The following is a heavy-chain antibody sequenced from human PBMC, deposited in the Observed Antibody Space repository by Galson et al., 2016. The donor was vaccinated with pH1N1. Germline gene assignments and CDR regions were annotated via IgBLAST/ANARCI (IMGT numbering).Heavy chain of an antibody. V-gene: IGHV4-59*01. CDR1: GDSISSYY. J-gene: IGHJ6*02. CDR3: AGGDFVVGEGWYNGFAV. CDR2: LYHSHHRGSS. D-gene: IGHD2-15*01. Sequence: LTCTVSGDSISSYYWNWIRQAPGQGLEWIGYLYHSHHRGSSKYHPPLKSPLTISIDTSKSHLSLNLTSVTPAASAVYYCAGGDFVVGEGWYNGFAVWGQGTTVTASS.